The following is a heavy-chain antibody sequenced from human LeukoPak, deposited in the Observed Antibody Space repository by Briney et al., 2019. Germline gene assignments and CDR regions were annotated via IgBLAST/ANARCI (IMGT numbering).Heavy chain of an antibody. CDR1: GFTFSSYA. CDR3: AAEGPEYYYDGTDY. V-gene: IGHV3-30*14. Sequence: GGSLRLSCAASGFTFSSYAMHWVRQAPGKGLEWVAVISYDGSNKYYADSVKGRFTISRDNSKNTLYLQMNSLRAEDTAVYYCAAEGPEYYYDGTDYWGQGTLVTVSS. CDR2: ISYDGSNK. J-gene: IGHJ4*02. D-gene: IGHD3-22*01.